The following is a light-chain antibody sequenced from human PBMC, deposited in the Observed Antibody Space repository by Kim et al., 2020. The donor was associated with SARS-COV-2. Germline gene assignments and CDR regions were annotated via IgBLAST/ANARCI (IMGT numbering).Light chain of an antibody. J-gene: IGLJ2*01. Sequence: SSELTQDPAVSVALGQTVRITCQGDSLRSYYASWYQQKPGQAPVLVIYGKNNRPSGIPDRFSGSSSGNTASLTITGAQAEDEADYYCNSRDSSGTFREVF. V-gene: IGLV3-19*01. CDR2: GKN. CDR1: SLRSYY. CDR3: NSRDSSGTFREV.